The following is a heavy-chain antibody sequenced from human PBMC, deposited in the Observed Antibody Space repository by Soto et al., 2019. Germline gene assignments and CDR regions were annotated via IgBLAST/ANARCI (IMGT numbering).Heavy chain of an antibody. CDR2: ISAYNGNR. CDR3: ARGHDSLTGWKFEC. CDR1: GYSFTDFG. Sequence: QAQLVQSGSEVKKPGASVKVSCKASGYSFTDFGVNWVRQAPGQGLEWLGWISAYNGNRVYAQSFQGRNTVTTDTTRDTSYLELTNLRADDTAIYYCARGHDSLTGWKFECWGQGTLVTVSS. J-gene: IGHJ4*02. V-gene: IGHV1-18*01. D-gene: IGHD5-18*01.